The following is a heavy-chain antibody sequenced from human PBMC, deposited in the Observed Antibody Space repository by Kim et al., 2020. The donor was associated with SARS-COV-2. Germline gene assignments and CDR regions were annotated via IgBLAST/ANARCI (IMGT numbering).Heavy chain of an antibody. J-gene: IGHJ4*02. Sequence: PGDSDTRYSPSYQGQVTISADKSISTAYLQWSSLKASDTAMYYCARIGDYWGQGTLVTVSS. D-gene: IGHD2-15*01. CDR3: ARIGDY. CDR2: PGDSDT. V-gene: IGHV5-51*01.